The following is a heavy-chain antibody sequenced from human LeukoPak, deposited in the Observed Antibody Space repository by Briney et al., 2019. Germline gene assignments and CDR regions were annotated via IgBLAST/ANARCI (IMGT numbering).Heavy chain of an antibody. Sequence: TSETLSLTCTVSGGSISSYYWSWIRQPPGKGLEWIGYIYYSGSTNYNPSLKSRVTISVDTSKNQFSLKLSSVTAADTAVYYCARDNWNYGYSMDVWGQGTTVTVSS. CDR3: ARDNWNYGYSMDV. CDR2: IYYSGST. CDR1: GGSISSYY. J-gene: IGHJ6*02. D-gene: IGHD1-7*01. V-gene: IGHV4-59*01.